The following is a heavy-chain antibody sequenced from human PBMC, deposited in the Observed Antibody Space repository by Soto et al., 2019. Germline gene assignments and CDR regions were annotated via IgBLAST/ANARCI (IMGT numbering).Heavy chain of an antibody. D-gene: IGHD2-2*01. CDR3: AREFSGVYCISTSCYDYYGMDV. Sequence: ASVKVSCKASGYTFTSYHINWVRQATGQGLEWMGWMNPNSGNTGYAQKFQGRVTMTRNTSISTAYMELSSLRSEDTAVYYCAREFSGVYCISTSCYDYYGMDVWG. CDR2: MNPNSGNT. J-gene: IGHJ6*02. V-gene: IGHV1-8*01. CDR1: GYTFTSYH.